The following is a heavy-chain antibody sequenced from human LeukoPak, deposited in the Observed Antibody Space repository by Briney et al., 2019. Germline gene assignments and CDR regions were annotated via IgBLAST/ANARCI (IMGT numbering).Heavy chain of an antibody. CDR3: AKGKTSGWDQDAFDI. D-gene: IGHD6-19*01. V-gene: IGHV3-23*01. CDR2: IIATGGST. Sequence: PGASLRLSCAAAGFTFSSYAMSWVRQAPGKGLEWVPRIIATGGSTYYADSVKGRFAISRDNSKNTLYLQLNSLRVEDTAVYYCAKGKTSGWDQDAFDIWGQGTMVTVSS. CDR1: GFTFSSYA. J-gene: IGHJ3*02.